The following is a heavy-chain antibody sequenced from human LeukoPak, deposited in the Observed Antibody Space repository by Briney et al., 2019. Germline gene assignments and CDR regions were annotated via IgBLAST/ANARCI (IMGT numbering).Heavy chain of an antibody. CDR2: IIPILGIA. CDR1: GGTFSSYA. Sequence: SVTVSCKASGGTFSSYAISWVRQAPGQGLEWMGRIIPILGIANYAQKFQGRVTITADKSTSTAYMELSSLRSEDTAVYYCATASSSWAPELGYWGQGTLVTVSP. V-gene: IGHV1-69*04. D-gene: IGHD6-13*01. J-gene: IGHJ4*02. CDR3: ATASSSWAPELGY.